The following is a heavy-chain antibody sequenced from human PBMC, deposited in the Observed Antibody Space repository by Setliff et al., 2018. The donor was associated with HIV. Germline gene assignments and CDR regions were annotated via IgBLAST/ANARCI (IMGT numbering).Heavy chain of an antibody. CDR1: GGTLSNYV. J-gene: IGHJ6*02. V-gene: IGHV1-69*13. D-gene: IGHD2-15*01. CDR3: AREGLLVTSVGGAFWYHGMDV. CDR2: IIPMYNIP. Sequence: SVKVSCKTSGGTLSNYVITWVRQAPGQGLEWMGMIIPMYNIPAYAQKFQGRVTFTADESTSTAYMELSSLSSEDTAVYYCAREGLLVTSVGGAFWYHGMDVWGQGTTVTVSS.